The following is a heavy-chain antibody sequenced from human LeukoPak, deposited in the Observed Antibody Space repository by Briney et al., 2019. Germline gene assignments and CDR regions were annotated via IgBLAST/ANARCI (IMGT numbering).Heavy chain of an antibody. J-gene: IGHJ6*02. V-gene: IGHV3-23*01. CDR2: ITNSAGTT. CDR1: VFTFRRFA. Sequence: PGGSLRLSCAASVFTFRRFAMTWLRQAPGKGLEGVSTITNSAGTTYSADSVKGRFTTSRDNSKNTLYLQRNSLRAQYTAIYYCATVGVYYYTAMDVWGQGTTVTASS. CDR3: ATVGVYYYTAMDV.